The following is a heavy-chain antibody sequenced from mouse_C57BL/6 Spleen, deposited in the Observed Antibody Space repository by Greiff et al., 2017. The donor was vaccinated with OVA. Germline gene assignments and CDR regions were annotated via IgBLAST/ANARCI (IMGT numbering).Heavy chain of an antibody. D-gene: IGHD1-1*01. CDR1: GFSLTSYG. V-gene: IGHV2-5*01. CDR3: AKNGDYGSSYPLPMDY. Sequence: QVQLKESGPGLVQPSQSLSITCTVSGFSLTSYGVHWVRQSPGKGLEWLGVIWRGGSTDYNAAFMSRLSITKDNSKSQVFFKMNSLQADDTAIYYCAKNGDYGSSYPLPMDYWGQGTSVTVSS. J-gene: IGHJ4*01. CDR2: IWRGGST.